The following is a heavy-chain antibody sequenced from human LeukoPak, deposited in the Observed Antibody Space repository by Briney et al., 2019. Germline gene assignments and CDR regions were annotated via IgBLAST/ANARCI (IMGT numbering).Heavy chain of an antibody. Sequence: GGSLRLSCAASGLTLSSNFLSWVRQPPGKGLEWVSDIYSGGSTYYADSVKGRFTISRDNSKNTLYLQMNSLRAEDTAVYYCTRGGGGSFPHYWGQGTLVTVSS. CDR3: TRGGGGSFPHY. J-gene: IGHJ4*02. D-gene: IGHD2-21*01. V-gene: IGHV3-53*01. CDR2: IYSGGST. CDR1: GLTLSSNF.